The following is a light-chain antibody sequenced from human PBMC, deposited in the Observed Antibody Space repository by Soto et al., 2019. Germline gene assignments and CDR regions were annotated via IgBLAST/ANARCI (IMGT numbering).Light chain of an antibody. J-gene: IGKJ5*01. CDR2: SAS. Sequence: EIGMTQSPSTLSLSTGQRATLSCRASQSVSSKLAWYQQRPGQAPRLLIYSASTRATGIPDRFSGSGSGTDFTLTISRLEPEDFAVYYCQQYGSSPETFGQGTRLEIK. V-gene: IGKV3-20*01. CDR3: QQYGSSPET. CDR1: QSVSSK.